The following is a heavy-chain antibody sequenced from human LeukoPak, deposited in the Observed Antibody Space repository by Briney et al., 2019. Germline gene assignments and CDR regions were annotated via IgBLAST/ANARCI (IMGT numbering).Heavy chain of an antibody. D-gene: IGHD2-15*01. Sequence: GGSLRLSCAASGFTFSSYAMSWVRQAPAKGLEGVSAISGSGGSTYYADSVKGRFTISRDNSKNTLYLQMNSLRAEDTAVYYCAKGPSRYCSGGSCYGDYWGQGTLVTVSS. CDR3: AKGPSRYCSGGSCYGDY. J-gene: IGHJ4*02. CDR1: GFTFSSYA. CDR2: ISGSGGST. V-gene: IGHV3-23*01.